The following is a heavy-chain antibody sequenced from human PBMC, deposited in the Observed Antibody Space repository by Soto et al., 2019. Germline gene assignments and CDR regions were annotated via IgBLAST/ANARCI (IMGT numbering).Heavy chain of an antibody. CDR2: IDPRDSYT. J-gene: IGHJ5*02. D-gene: IGHD2-2*01. CDR1: GYTYTTFW. V-gene: IGHV5-10-1*03. CDR3: ARLYCSSSTCDSWFDP. Sequence: EVQLVQSGAEVKKPGESLRISCTGFGYTYTTFWISWVRQMPGRGLEWRGRIDPRDSYTNYSPSFQGHVTISVDKSISTAYLQWGSLKPSDTAMYYCARLYCSSSTCDSWFDPWGQGTLVTVSS.